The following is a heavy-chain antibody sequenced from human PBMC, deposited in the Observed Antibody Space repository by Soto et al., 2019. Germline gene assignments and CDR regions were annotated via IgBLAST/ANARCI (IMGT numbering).Heavy chain of an antibody. Sequence: GGSLRHSCASSGVTFSSYAMSLVRQATGKGLEWVSAISGSGGSIHYGDSVKGRFTISRDNSKNTLYLQMNSLRAEDTAIYYCVKRAAGYYDSSGYYDDYWGQGTLVTGLL. J-gene: IGHJ4*02. CDR1: GVTFSSYA. CDR2: ISGSGGSI. D-gene: IGHD3-22*01. V-gene: IGHV3-23*01. CDR3: VKRAAGYYDSSGYYDDY.